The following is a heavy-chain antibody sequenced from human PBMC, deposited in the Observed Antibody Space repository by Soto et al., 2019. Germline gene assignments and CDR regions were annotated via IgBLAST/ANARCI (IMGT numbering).Heavy chain of an antibody. D-gene: IGHD3-22*01. CDR3: AIHLRTYYYDRSGSLGAFDI. CDR1: GGTFSSYA. V-gene: IGHV1-69*13. J-gene: IGHJ3*02. Sequence: SVKVSCKASGGTFSSYAISWVRQAPGQGLEWMGGIIPIFGTANYAQKFQGRVTITADESTSTAYMELSSLRSEDTAVYYCAIHLRTYYYDRSGSLGAFDIWGQGTMVTVSS. CDR2: IIPIFGTA.